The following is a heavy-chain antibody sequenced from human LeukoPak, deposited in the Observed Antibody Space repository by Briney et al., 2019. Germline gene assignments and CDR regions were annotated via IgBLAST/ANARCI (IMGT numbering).Heavy chain of an antibody. Sequence: SETLPLTCAVSGGSISSYYWSWIRQPAGKGLEWIGRIYTSGPANYNPSLKSRVTMSVDTSKKQLSLKLNSVTAADTAVYYCAVVVITPYYFEYWGQGTLVTVSS. J-gene: IGHJ4*02. CDR2: IYTSGPA. V-gene: IGHV4-4*07. CDR3: AVVVITPYYFEY. D-gene: IGHD3-22*01. CDR1: GGSISSYY.